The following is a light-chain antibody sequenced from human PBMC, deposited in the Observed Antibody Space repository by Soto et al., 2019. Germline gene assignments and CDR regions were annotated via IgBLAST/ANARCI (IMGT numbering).Light chain of an antibody. CDR1: SSDVGSYNH. CDR3: SSFTSSTTYV. Sequence: QSVLTQSGSVSGSPGQSITISCTGTSSDVGSYNHVSWYQQHPGEVPKLIIFNVNDRPSGVSNRFSGSKSGNTASLAISGLQAEDEADYYCSSFTSSTTYVFGTGTKVTVL. V-gene: IGLV2-14*01. J-gene: IGLJ1*01. CDR2: NVN.